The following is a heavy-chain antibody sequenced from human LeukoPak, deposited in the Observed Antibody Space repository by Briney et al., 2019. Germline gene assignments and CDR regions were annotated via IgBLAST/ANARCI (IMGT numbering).Heavy chain of an antibody. Sequence: PGRYLRLSCAASGFTFSSYWMSWVRPAPGKGLEWVASIKQDGGEKDYVDSVKGRFTISRDNAKNSLYLQMNSLRDEDSAVYYCARDQGIFDYWGQGTLVTVSS. CDR1: GFTFSSYW. CDR2: IKQDGGEK. J-gene: IGHJ4*02. CDR3: ARDQGIFDY. V-gene: IGHV3-7*01.